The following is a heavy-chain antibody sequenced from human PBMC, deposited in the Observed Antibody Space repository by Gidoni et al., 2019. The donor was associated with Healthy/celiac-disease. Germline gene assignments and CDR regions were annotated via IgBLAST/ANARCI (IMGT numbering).Heavy chain of an antibody. CDR1: GFTFSSYW. V-gene: IGHV3-74*01. CDR2: INSDGSSK. CDR3: AREKDCSSTSCYTYYWYYYGMDV. D-gene: IGHD2-2*02. Sequence: EVQLVESGGGLVQPGGSLRLSCAASGFTFSSYWMHLVRQAPGKGRVWVSRINSDGSSKSYADSVKGRFTISRDNAKNTLYLQMNSLRAEDTAVYYCAREKDCSSTSCYTYYWYYYGMDVWGQGTTVTVSS. J-gene: IGHJ6*02.